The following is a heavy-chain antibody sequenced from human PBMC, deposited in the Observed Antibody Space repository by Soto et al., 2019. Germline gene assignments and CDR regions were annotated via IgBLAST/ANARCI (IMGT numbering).Heavy chain of an antibody. CDR2: INHSGST. D-gene: IGHD2-15*01. Sequence: SETLSLTCAVYGGSFSGYYWSWIRQPPGKGLEWIGEINHSGSTNYNPSLKSRVTISVDTSKNQFSLKLSSVTAADTAVYYCARGYEGSPDYWGQGTLVTVSS. V-gene: IGHV4-34*01. CDR3: ARGYEGSPDY. CDR1: GGSFSGYY. J-gene: IGHJ4*02.